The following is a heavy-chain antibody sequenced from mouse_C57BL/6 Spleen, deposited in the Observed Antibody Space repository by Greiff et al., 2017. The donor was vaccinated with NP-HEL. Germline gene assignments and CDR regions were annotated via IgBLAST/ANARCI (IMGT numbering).Heavy chain of an antibody. D-gene: IGHD2-13*01. J-gene: IGHJ2*01. CDR2: IDPSDSYT. Sequence: VPLQQPGAELVMPGASVKLSCKASGYTFTSYWMHWVKQRPGRGLEWIGEIDPSDSYTNYNQKFKGKSTLTVDKSSSTAYMQLSSLTSEDSAVYYCARSGGDYVSFDYWGQGTTLTVSS. CDR3: ARSGGDYVSFDY. CDR1: GYTFTSYW. V-gene: IGHV1-69*01.